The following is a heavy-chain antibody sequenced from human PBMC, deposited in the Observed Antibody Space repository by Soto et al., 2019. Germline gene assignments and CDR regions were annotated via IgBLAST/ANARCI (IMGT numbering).Heavy chain of an antibody. CDR1: GFTFSSYA. CDR3: AKDGSGSYSGNWFDP. J-gene: IGHJ5*02. V-gene: IGHV3-23*01. CDR2: ISGSGYST. Sequence: EVQMLESGGGLVQPGGSLRLSCAASGFTFSSYAMSWVRQAPGKGLEWVSTISGSGYSTYYADSVKGRFTISRDNSNTLYLQMNSLRAEDTAVYHCAKDGSGSYSGNWFDPCGRGTLVTVSS. D-gene: IGHD3-10*01.